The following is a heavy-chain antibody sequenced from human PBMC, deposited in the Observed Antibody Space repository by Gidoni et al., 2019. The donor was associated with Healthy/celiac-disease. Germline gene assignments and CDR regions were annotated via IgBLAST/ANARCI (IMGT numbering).Heavy chain of an antibody. CDR3: ARDFISSGWYGRWFDP. V-gene: IGHV3-48*02. CDR1: GFTFSSYS. CDR2: ISSSSSTI. J-gene: IGHJ5*02. D-gene: IGHD6-19*01. Sequence: EVQLVESGGGLVQPGGSLRLSCAASGFTFSSYSMNWVRQAPGKGLEWVSYISSSSSTIDYADSVKGRFTISRDNAKNSLYLQMNSLRDEDTAVYYCARDFISSGWYGRWFDPWGQGTLVTVSS.